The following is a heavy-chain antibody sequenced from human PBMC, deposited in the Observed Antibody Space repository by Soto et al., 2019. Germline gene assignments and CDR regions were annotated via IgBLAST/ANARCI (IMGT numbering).Heavy chain of an antibody. D-gene: IGHD5-18*01. Sequence: PGGSLRLCCAASGFTFSSYSMNWVRQAPGKGLEWVSSISSSSSYIYYADSVKGRFTISRDNAKNSLYLQMNSLRAEDTAVYYCAVDRVLQLWDYGMDVWGQRTTVTGSS. CDR3: AVDRVLQLWDYGMDV. V-gene: IGHV3-21*01. J-gene: IGHJ6*02. CDR2: ISSSSSYI. CDR1: GFTFSSYS.